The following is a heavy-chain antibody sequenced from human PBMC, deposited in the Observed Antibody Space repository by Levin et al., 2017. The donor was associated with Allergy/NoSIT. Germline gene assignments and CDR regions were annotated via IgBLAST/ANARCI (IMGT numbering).Heavy chain of an antibody. CDR1: GGTFSSYA. J-gene: IGHJ5*02. CDR2: IIPIFGTA. CDR3: ARTPGYCSSTSCSRFDP. V-gene: IGHV1-69*06. D-gene: IGHD2-2*01. Sequence: SVKVSCKASGGTFSSYAISWVRQAPGQGLEWMGGIIPIFGTANYAQKFQGRVTSTADKSTSTAYMELSSVRSEDTAVYYCARTPGYCSSTSCSRFDPWGQGTLVTVSS.